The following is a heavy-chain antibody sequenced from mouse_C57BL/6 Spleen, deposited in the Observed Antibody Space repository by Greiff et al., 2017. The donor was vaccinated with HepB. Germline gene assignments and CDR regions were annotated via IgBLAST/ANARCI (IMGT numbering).Heavy chain of an antibody. J-gene: IGHJ2*01. CDR1: GFSFNTYA. CDR3: VRQRGPKNYFDY. CDR2: IRSKSNNYAT. Sequence: EVQLVESGGGLVQPKGSLKLSCAASGFSFNTYAMNWVRQAPGKGLEWVARIRSKSNNYATYYADSVKDRFTISRDDSESMLYLQMNNLKTEDTAMYYCVRQRGPKNYFDYWGQGTTLTVSS. V-gene: IGHV10-1*01.